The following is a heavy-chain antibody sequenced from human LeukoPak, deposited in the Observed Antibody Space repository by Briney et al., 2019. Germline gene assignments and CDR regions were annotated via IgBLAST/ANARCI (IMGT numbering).Heavy chain of an antibody. V-gene: IGHV1-2*02. CDR3: AINGRNPAAAGVYYYYYMDV. Sequence: ASVKVSCKASGYTFTGYYMHWVRQAPGQGLEWMGWINPNSGGTNYAQKFQGKVTMTRDTSISTAYMELSRLRSDDTAVYYCAINGRNPAAAGVYYYYYMDVWGKGTTVTVSS. D-gene: IGHD6-13*01. J-gene: IGHJ6*03. CDR1: GYTFTGYY. CDR2: INPNSGGT.